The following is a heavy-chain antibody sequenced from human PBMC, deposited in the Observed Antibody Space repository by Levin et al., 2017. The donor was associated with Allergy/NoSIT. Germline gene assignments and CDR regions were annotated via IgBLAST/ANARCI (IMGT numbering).Heavy chain of an antibody. CDR3: ARDQLFHSRAFDI. J-gene: IGHJ3*02. V-gene: IGHV4-4*07. D-gene: IGHD2-21*01. CDR2: IYTSGST. Sequence: GSLRLSCTVSGGSISSYYWSWIRQPAGKGLEWIGRIYTSGSTNYNPSLKSRVTMSVDTSKNKFSLKLSSVTAADTAVYYCARDQLFHSRAFDIWGQGTMVTVSS. CDR1: GGSISSYY.